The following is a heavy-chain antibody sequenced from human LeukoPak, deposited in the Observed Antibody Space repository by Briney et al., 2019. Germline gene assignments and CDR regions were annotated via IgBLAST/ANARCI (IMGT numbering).Heavy chain of an antibody. CDR3: ARDYYDSSGYYYVVAFDI. V-gene: IGHV4-4*07. CDR2: IYTSGST. D-gene: IGHD3-22*01. Sequence: PSETLSLTCTVSGGSISSYYWSWIRQPAGKGLEWIGRIYTSGSTNYNPSLKSRVTMSVDTSKNQFSLKLSSVTAADTAVYYCARDYYDSSGYYYVVAFDIWGQGTTVTVSS. CDR1: GGSISSYY. J-gene: IGHJ3*02.